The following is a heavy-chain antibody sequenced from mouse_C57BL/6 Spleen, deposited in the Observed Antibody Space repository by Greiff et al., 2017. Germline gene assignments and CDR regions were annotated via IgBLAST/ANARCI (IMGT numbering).Heavy chain of an antibody. D-gene: IGHD1-1*01. Sequence: EVQLQESGPGLVKPSQSLSLTCSVTGYSITSCYYCYLIRHSPGNKLECTGYLSYDGSNNYNPPVKNRISLTRYTPKTQFFQKLKSVTTESTATYYCATYYYGRSWCGDWGQGTTLTVSA. CDR2: LSYDGSN. J-gene: IGHJ3*01. CDR1: GYSITSCYY. CDR3: ATYYYGRSWCGD. V-gene: IGHV3-6*01.